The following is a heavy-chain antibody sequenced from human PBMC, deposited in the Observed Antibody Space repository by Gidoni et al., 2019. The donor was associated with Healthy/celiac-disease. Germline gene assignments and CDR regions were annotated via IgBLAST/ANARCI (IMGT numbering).Heavy chain of an antibody. V-gene: IGHV3-15*01. CDR3: TTGVDTAMVTQYFDY. D-gene: IGHD5-18*01. CDR2: IKSKTDGGTT. Sequence: EVQLVESGGGLVKPGGSLRLSCAASGFTFSNAWMSWVRQAPGKGLEWVGRIKSKTDGGTTDYAAPVKGRFTISRDDSKNTLYLQMNSLKTEDTAVYYCTTGVDTAMVTQYFDYWGQGTLVTVSS. J-gene: IGHJ4*02. CDR1: GFTFSNAW.